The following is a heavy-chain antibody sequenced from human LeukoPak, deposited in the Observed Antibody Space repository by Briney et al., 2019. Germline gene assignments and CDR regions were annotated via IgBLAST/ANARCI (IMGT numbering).Heavy chain of an antibody. J-gene: IGHJ4*02. CDR2: INHSGST. D-gene: IGHD3-10*01. Sequence: SETLSLTCAVYGGSFSGYYWSWIRQPPGKGLEWFGEINHSGSTNYNPSLKSRVTISVDTSNNQFSLKLSSVTAADTAVYYCARVGLWFGESLFYYWGQGTLVTVSS. CDR3: ARVGLWFGESLFYY. CDR1: GGSFSGYY. V-gene: IGHV4-34*01.